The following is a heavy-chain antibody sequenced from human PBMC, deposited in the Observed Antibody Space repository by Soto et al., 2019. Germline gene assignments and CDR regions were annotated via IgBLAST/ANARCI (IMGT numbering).Heavy chain of an antibody. CDR2: TYYRSKWYN. CDR3: AREGHYSSSWYWNWFDP. CDR1: GDSVSSNSAA. D-gene: IGHD6-13*01. V-gene: IGHV6-1*01. J-gene: IGHJ5*02. Sequence: PSQTLSLTFAISGDSVSSNSAAWNWIRQSPSRGLEWLGRTYYRSKWYNDYAITVKSRITINPDTSKNQFSLQLNSVTPEDTAVYYCAREGHYSSSWYWNWFDPWGQGTLVTVS.